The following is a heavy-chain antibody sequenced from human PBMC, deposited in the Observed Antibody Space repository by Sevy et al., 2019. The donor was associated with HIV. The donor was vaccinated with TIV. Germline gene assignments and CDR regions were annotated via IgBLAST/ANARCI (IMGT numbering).Heavy chain of an antibody. D-gene: IGHD3-3*01. Sequence: ASVKVSCKVSRYSLSEISMHWVRQAPGIGLEWMGGFDPEDGETIYAQKFQGRVTMTEDTSTDTAYMELRRLTSEDTAVYYCATLDFWSDHPFYGTDVWGQGTTVTVSS. CDR3: ATLDFWSDHPFYGTDV. CDR1: RYSLSEIS. CDR2: FDPEDGET. J-gene: IGHJ6*02. V-gene: IGHV1-24*01.